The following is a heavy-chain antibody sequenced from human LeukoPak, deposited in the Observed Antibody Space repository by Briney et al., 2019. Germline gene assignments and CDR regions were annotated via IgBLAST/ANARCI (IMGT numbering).Heavy chain of an antibody. CDR1: GFTFRTYA. D-gene: IGHD3-10*01. J-gene: IGHJ6*02. Sequence: GGSLRLSCAGSGFTFRTYAMGWVRQAPGRGLEWVSSINSGGDDTYYADSVKGRFTISRDNFKNTLYLQMNSLRAEDTAVYYCVKPPRLSIIRGEGMDVWGQGTTVTVSS. V-gene: IGHV3-23*01. CDR3: VKPPRLSIIRGEGMDV. CDR2: INSGGDDT.